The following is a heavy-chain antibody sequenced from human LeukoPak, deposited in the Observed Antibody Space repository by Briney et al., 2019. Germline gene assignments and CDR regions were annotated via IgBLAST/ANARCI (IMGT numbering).Heavy chain of an antibody. CDR2: IWYDGSNK. CDR1: GFTFSSYE. CDR3: AKDSVYYDSSPGY. D-gene: IGHD3-22*01. Sequence: PGGSLRLSCAASGFTFSSYEMNWVRQAPGKGLEWVAVIWYDGSNKYYADSVKGRFTISRDNSKNTLYLQMNSLRAEDTAVYYCAKDSVYYDSSPGYWGQGTLVTVSS. J-gene: IGHJ4*02. V-gene: IGHV3-33*06.